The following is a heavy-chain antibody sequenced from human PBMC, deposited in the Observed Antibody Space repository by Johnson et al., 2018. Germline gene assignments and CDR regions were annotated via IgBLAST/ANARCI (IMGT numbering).Heavy chain of an antibody. CDR3: AKVATPQKAVLAEYFQH. V-gene: IGHV3-23*04. D-gene: IGHD2-15*01. Sequence: VQLVESGGGLVQPGGSLRLSCAASGFTLSTYAMTWVRQAPGKGLEWVSAIISSGDTTFYTDSVKGRFAISRDNSRNTLFLQMKSLRDEDTAVYYCAKVATPQKAVLAEYFQHWGQGTLVTVSS. CDR1: GFTLSTYA. CDR2: IISSGDTT. J-gene: IGHJ1*01.